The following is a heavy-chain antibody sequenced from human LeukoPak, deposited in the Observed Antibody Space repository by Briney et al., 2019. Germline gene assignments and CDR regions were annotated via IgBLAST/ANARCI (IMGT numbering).Heavy chain of an antibody. V-gene: IGHV1-24*01. Sequence: ASVKVSCKVSGYTLTELSMHWVRQAPGKGLEWMGGFDPEDGETIYAQKFQGRVTMTEDTSTDTAYMELSSLRSEDTAVYYCARLFLVVVAANDAFDIWGQGTMVTVSS. D-gene: IGHD2-15*01. CDR2: FDPEDGET. J-gene: IGHJ3*02. CDR3: ARLFLVVVAANDAFDI. CDR1: GYTLTELS.